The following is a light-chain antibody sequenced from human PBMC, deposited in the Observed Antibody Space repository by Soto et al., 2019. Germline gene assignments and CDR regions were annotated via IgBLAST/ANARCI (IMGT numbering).Light chain of an antibody. CDR1: QDISTY. CDR2: AAS. Sequence: DSQLTQSPSFLSASVGDRVTITCRASQDISTYLAWYQQTPGRAPTVLVYAASTLQSGVPSRFSGSGSGTKFSLTISRLQPEDFATYSCQYYNSYPHTFGRGTKLE. CDR3: QYYNSYPHT. J-gene: IGKJ2*01. V-gene: IGKV1-9*01.